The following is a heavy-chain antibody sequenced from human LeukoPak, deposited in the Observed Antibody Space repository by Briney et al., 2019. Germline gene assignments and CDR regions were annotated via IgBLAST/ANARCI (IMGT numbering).Heavy chain of an antibody. V-gene: IGHV4-39*01. Sequence: SETLSLTCTVSGVSISSTTYYWGWIRQPPGKGLEWIGSIYYSGSTYYNPSLKSRVTISVDTSKNQFSLKLSSVTAADTAVYYCANQHFDFWGQGALVTVSS. D-gene: IGHD1-14*01. J-gene: IGHJ4*02. CDR1: GVSISSTTYY. CDR3: ANQHFDF. CDR2: IYYSGST.